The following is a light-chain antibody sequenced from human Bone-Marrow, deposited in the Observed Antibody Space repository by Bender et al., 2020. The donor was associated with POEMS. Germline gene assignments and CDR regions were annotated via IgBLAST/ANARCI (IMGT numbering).Light chain of an antibody. J-gene: IGLJ3*02. CDR1: TSNIGSNY. CDR2: RDN. Sequence: QSVLTQPPSASGTPGQRITISCSGSTSNIGSNYVYWYQQFPGTAPKLLINRDNQRPSGVPDRFSGSKSGTSASLAISGLQSEDEADYYCAAWEDSLNGWVFGGGTKLTVL. CDR3: AAWEDSLNGWV. V-gene: IGLV1-47*01.